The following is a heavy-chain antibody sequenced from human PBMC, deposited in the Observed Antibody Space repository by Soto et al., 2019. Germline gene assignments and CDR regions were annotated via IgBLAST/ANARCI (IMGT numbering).Heavy chain of an antibody. Sequence: ASVKVSCKASGYTFTSYGISWVRQAPGQGLEWMGWISAYNGNTNYAQKLQGRVTMTTDTSTSTAYMELRSLRSDDTAVYYCARDDPLEGYCSGGSCYSRLGWFDPWGQRTLVTVSS. V-gene: IGHV1-18*01. CDR2: ISAYNGNT. CDR1: GYTFTSYG. J-gene: IGHJ5*02. CDR3: ARDDPLEGYCSGGSCYSRLGWFDP. D-gene: IGHD2-15*01.